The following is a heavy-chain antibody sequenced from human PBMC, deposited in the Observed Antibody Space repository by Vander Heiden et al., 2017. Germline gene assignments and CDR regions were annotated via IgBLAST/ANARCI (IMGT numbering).Heavy chain of an antibody. J-gene: IGHJ2*01. D-gene: IGHD3-22*01. CDR3: ARLTDSSGYYYVGNWYFDL. V-gene: IGHV4-39*01. Sequence: QLQLQESGPGLVKPSETLSLTCTVSGGSISSRRYYWGWIRQPPGKGLEWIGSIYYSGSTYYNPSLKSRVTISVDTSKNQFSLKLSSVTAADTAVYYCARLTDSSGYYYVGNWYFDLWGRGTLVTVSS. CDR2: IYYSGST. CDR1: GGSISSRRYY.